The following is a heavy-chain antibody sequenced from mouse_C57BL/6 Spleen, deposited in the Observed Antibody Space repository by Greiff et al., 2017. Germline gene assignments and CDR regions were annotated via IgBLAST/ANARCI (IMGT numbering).Heavy chain of an antibody. Sequence: QVQLQQPGAELVKPGASVKLSCKASGYTFTSYWMHWVKRRPGQGLEWIGMIHPNSGSTNYNEKFKSKATLTVDKSSSTAYMQLSSLTSEDSAVYYCATSPIVTFDYWGQGTTLTVSS. J-gene: IGHJ2*01. CDR3: ATSPIVTFDY. CDR1: GYTFTSYW. V-gene: IGHV1-64*01. CDR2: IHPNSGST. D-gene: IGHD2-5*01.